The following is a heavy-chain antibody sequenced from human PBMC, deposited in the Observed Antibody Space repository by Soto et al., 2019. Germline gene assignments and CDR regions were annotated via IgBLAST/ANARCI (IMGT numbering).Heavy chain of an antibody. D-gene: IGHD2-8*02. J-gene: IGHJ5*02. CDR2: IYPGDSDT. CDR1: GYALSSYW. CDR3: ARGYCTATICDPWFDP. Sequence: GESMKISCQGAGYALSSYWIAWVLQMPWKGLEWMGIIYPGDSDTRYSPSFQGQVTISVDKSITTSYLQWSSLKASDTAMYYCARGYCTATICDPWFDPWGQGTLVTVSS. V-gene: IGHV5-51*01.